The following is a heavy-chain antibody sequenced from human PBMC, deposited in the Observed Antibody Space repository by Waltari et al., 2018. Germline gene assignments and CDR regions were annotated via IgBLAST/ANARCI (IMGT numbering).Heavy chain of an antibody. Sequence: QVQLQQWGAGLLKPSETLSLTCAVYGGSFSGYYWSWIRQPPGKGLEWIGEINHSGSTNYNPSLKSRVTISVDTSKNQFSLKLSSVTAADTAVYYCARGRAMALRFYYYYYGMDVWGQGTTVTVSS. J-gene: IGHJ6*02. CDR3: ARGRAMALRFYYYYYGMDV. CDR1: GGSFSGYY. CDR2: INHSGST. V-gene: IGHV4-34*01.